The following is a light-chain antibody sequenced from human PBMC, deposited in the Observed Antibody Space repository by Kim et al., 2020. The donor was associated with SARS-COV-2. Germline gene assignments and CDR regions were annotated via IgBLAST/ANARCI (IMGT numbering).Light chain of an antibody. Sequence: DIQMTQSPCSLSASVGDRVTITCRTTQSISSHLNWYQQKPGRAPKLLISAASTLQGGVPSRFSGSGSETDFTLTISSLQPEDFATYCCQQSYITPFTFGPGTKVDIK. CDR2: AAS. CDR1: QSISSH. V-gene: IGKV1-39*01. CDR3: QQSYITPFT. J-gene: IGKJ3*01.